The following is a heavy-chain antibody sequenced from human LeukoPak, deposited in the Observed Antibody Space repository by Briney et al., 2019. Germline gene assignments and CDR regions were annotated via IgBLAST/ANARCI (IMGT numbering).Heavy chain of an antibody. CDR1: GFTFSTYW. Sequence: PGGSLRLSCAASGFTFSTYWMHWVRRAPGKGLVWVSRVNSDGSSTTYADSVKGRFTISRDNAKNTLYLQMNSLRAEDTAVNYCARAPPYSAGGIDYWGQGTLVTVSS. J-gene: IGHJ4*02. CDR2: VNSDGSST. D-gene: IGHD1-1*01. CDR3: ARAPPYSAGGIDY. V-gene: IGHV3-74*01.